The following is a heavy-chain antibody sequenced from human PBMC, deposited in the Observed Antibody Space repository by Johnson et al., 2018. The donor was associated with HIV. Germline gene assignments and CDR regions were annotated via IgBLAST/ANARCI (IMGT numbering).Heavy chain of an antibody. Sequence: VQLVESGGIAVQPGGSLRLSCAASGFSFDDYAMHWVRQPPGKGLEWVAAISWNTASIGYADSVQGRFTISRDNAKRSLFLQMNSLRTEDTALYYCARAAKIVVVIAAIDIWGQGTKVTVSS. CDR2: ISWNTASI. J-gene: IGHJ3*02. CDR1: GFSFDDYA. V-gene: IGHV3-9*01. D-gene: IGHD3-22*01. CDR3: ARAAKIVVVIAAIDI.